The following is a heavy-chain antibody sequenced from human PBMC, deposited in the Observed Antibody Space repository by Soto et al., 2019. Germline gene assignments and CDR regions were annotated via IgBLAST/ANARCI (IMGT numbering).Heavy chain of an antibody. CDR1: GGSISSYN. CDR3: ATQEVGGTYVYTFDP. D-gene: IGHD1-26*01. J-gene: IGHJ5*02. V-gene: IGHV4-59*04. CDR2: MYYSGST. Sequence: SETLSLTCTVSGGSISSYNWSWIRQPPGKGLEWIGYMYYSGSTYYNPSLKSRVTISVDTSKNQFSLKLSSVTAADTAVYYCATQEVGGTYVYTFDPWGQGTLVTVSS.